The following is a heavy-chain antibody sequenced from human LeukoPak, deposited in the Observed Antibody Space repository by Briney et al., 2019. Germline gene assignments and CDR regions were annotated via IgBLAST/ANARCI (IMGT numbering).Heavy chain of an antibody. CDR3: AKVGLNWGSDWYFDL. D-gene: IGHD7-27*01. CDR2: IYASGST. CDR1: GDSLSGSY. Sequence: SETLSLICTVSGDSLSGSYWSWIRQPAGKGLEWIGRIYASGSTAYNASLKSRVTMSVDTSKNQFSLRLTSVTAADTAVYYCAKVGLNWGSDWYFDLWGRGTLVTVSS. V-gene: IGHV4-4*07. J-gene: IGHJ2*01.